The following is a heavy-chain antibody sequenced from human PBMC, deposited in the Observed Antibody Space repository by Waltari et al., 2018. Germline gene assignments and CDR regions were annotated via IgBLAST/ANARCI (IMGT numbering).Heavy chain of an antibody. CDR1: GFTFSNFW. D-gene: IGHD3-16*01. V-gene: IGHV3-7*03. Sequence: EVLLVESGGGLVQPGGSLRLSCAASGFTFSNFWMTWVRQAPGKGREGVANIKGDGSENHYLDSVRGRFTVSRDNARNSLYLQMNSLRADDTAVYYCASGGHVDYCGQGTLVTVSS. J-gene: IGHJ4*02. CDR2: IKGDGSEN. CDR3: ASGGHVDY.